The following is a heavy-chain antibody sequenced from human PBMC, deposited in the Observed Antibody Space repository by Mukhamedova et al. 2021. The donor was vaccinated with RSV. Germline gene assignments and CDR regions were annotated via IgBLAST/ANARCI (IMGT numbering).Heavy chain of an antibody. V-gene: IGHV3-30*18. D-gene: IGHD2/OR15-2a*01. J-gene: IGHJ1*01. Sequence: GFTFSDYDIHWVRQAPGKGLEWVAFISFDGSDTNHAASVKGRFIISRDNSNSTLFLQMNSLRADDTAVYFCAKPHPTISTYGWGQG. CDR1: GFTFSDYD. CDR3: AKPHPTISTYG. CDR2: ISFDGSDT.